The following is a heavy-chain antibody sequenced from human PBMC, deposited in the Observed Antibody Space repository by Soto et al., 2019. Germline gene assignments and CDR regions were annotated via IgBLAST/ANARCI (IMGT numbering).Heavy chain of an antibody. Sequence: EVQLVESGGGLVPPGGSLRLSCAASGFTFSTYSMNWVRKAPGKGLEWVSFISSTGETTYYADSVKGRLTISRDNAKNSLFLQMNSLTAEDTAVYYCARDVRLPDYWGQGTLVTVSS. CDR1: GFTFSTYS. V-gene: IGHV3-48*01. D-gene: IGHD3-10*02. J-gene: IGHJ4*02. CDR3: ARDVRLPDY. CDR2: ISSTGETT.